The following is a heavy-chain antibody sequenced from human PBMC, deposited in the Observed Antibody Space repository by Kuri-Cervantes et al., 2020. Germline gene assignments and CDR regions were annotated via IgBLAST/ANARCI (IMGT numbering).Heavy chain of an antibody. D-gene: IGHD3-22*01. CDR2: IYTGGST. CDR3: ARGGWDSSGSWGY. V-gene: IGHV4-4*07. J-gene: IGHJ4*02. Sequence: GSLRLSCAASGITFSSYAMSWIRQPAGKGLEGIGRIYTGGSTNYNPSLKSRVTISVDTSKNQFSLKLSSVTAADTAVYYCARGGWDSSGSWGYWGQGTLVTVSS. CDR1: GITFSSYA.